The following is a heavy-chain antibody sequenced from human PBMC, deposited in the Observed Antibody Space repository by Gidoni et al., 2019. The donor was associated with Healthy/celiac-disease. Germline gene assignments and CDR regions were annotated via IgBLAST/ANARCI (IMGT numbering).Heavy chain of an antibody. CDR3: ARDFGYGGNYPFDY. J-gene: IGHJ4*02. Sequence: QVQPVESGGGVVQSGRSLRLPCAAFAFPSRSSGMHWVRQAPGKGLEWVGVIWYDGSNKYYADAVKGRFTISRDNSKNTLYLQMNSLRAEDTAVYYCARDFGYGGNYPFDYWGQGTLVTVSS. D-gene: IGHD4-17*01. CDR1: AFPSRSSG. V-gene: IGHV3-33*01. CDR2: IWYDGSNK.